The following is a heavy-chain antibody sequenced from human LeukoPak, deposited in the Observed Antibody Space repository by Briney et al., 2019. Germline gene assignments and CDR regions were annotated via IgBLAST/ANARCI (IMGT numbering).Heavy chain of an antibody. CDR2: ISYDGSNK. CDR1: GFPFTLYN. Sequence: GSLRLSCEVSGFPFTLYNMNWVRQAPGKGLEWVAVISYDGSNKYYADSVKGRFTISRDNSKNTLYLQMNSLRAEDTAVYYCARAHTSWQYYFDYWGQGTLVTVSS. CDR3: ARAHTSWQYYFDY. J-gene: IGHJ4*02. V-gene: IGHV3-30-3*01. D-gene: IGHD2-2*01.